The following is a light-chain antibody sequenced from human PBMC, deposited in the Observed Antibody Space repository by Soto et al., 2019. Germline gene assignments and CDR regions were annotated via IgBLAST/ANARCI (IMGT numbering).Light chain of an antibody. Sequence: QSALTQPASVSGSPGQSITISCTGTSSDVGGYNYVSWYQQHPGKVPKLMIYDVSNRPSGVSNRFAGSKSGNTTSLTISGFQAEDEAHYYCSSYTSSSTVIFGGGTQLTVL. CDR3: SSYTSSSTVI. V-gene: IGLV2-14*03. CDR1: SSDVGGYNY. J-gene: IGLJ2*01. CDR2: DVS.